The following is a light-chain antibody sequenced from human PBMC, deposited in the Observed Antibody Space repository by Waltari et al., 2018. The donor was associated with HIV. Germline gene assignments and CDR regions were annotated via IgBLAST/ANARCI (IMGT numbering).Light chain of an antibody. Sequence: DIQLTQSPSFLSASVGDRVTITCRASQCISSYLAWYQQKPGKAPKLLIYAASTLQSGVPSRFSGSGSGTEFTLTISSPQPEDFATYFCQHLNSYPLTFGGGTKVEIK. CDR2: AAS. CDR3: QHLNSYPLT. CDR1: QCISSY. J-gene: IGKJ4*01. V-gene: IGKV1-9*01.